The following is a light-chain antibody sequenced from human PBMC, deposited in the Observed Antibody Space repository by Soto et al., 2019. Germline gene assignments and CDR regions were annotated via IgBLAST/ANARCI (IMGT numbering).Light chain of an antibody. V-gene: IGLV2-8*01. CDR2: EVS. CDR3: TSYAGSKNYV. CDR1: SSDVGYYNY. J-gene: IGLJ1*01. Sequence: QSVLTQPPSASGSPGQSVTISCTGTSSDVGYYNYVSWYQQHPGKAPKVVIYEVSKRPSGVPDRFSGSKPGNTASLTVSGLQADDEADYYCTSYAGSKNYVFVTGTQVTVL.